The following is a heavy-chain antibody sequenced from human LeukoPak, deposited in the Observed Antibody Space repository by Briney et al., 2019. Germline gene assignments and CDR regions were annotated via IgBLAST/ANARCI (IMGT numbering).Heavy chain of an antibody. CDR3: ARGTPTTRDFDY. V-gene: IGHV3-73*01. Sequence: GGSLRLSCAASGFTFSGSAMHWVRQASGKGLEWVGRIRSKANSYATAYAASVKGRFTISRDDSKNTAYLQMNSLKTEDTAVYYCARGTPTTRDFDYWGLGTLVTVSS. CDR1: GFTFSGSA. CDR2: IRSKANSYAT. J-gene: IGHJ4*02. D-gene: IGHD4-11*01.